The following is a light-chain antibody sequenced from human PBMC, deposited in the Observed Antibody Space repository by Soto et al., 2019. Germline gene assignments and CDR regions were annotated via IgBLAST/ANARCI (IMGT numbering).Light chain of an antibody. CDR1: QDIATY. CDR3: QQYDNLPPTWT. CDR2: DAS. Sequence: DIQMTQSPSSVSASVGNRVSIXXQASQDIATYLNWYQQKPGKAPNLLXXDASNLETGVPSRFSGGGSGTHFTFTISNLQPGDIATYYCQQYDNLPPTWTFGQGTKVDIK. V-gene: IGKV1-33*01. J-gene: IGKJ1*01.